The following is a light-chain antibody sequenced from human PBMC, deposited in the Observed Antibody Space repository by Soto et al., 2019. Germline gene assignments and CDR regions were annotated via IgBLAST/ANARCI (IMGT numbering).Light chain of an antibody. CDR3: TSYTTDSTVV. CDR2: EVS. CDR1: SSDISYYNR. V-gene: IGLV2-18*02. Sequence: QSALTQPPSVSGSPGQSVTISCTGTSSDISYYNRVSWYQQSPGTVPKLMIYEVSNRPSGVPERFSGSKSGNTASLTISGLQPEDEADYYCTSYTTDSTVVFGGGTQLTVL. J-gene: IGLJ2*01.